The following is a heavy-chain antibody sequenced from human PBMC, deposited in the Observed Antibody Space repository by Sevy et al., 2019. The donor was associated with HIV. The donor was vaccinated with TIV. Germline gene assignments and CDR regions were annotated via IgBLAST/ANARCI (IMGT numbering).Heavy chain of an antibody. Sequence: GGSLRLSCVASGFTFSRFGMTWVRQVPGKGLEWVSTVSGVVIPHTTQTTYYADSVKGRFTISRDNSKDSLFLQMNSPRADDTAVYFCAKGRQLVSGRFGTYFDSWGQGILVTVSS. CDR1: GFTFSRFG. D-gene: IGHD6-13*01. CDR3: AKGRQLVSGRFGTYFDS. CDR2: VSGVVIPHTTQTT. J-gene: IGHJ4*02. V-gene: IGHV3-23*01.